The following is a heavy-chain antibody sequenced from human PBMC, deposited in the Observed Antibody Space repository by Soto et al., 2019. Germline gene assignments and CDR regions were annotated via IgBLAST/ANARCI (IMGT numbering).Heavy chain of an antibody. Sequence: ASVKVSCKASGYTFTGYYMHWVRQAPGQGLEWMGWINPNSGGTNYAQKFQGRVTMTRDTSISTAYMELSRLRSDDTAVYYCARVRRTYYYDSSGYQPHYAMDVWGQGTTVTVSS. J-gene: IGHJ6*02. D-gene: IGHD3-22*01. CDR2: INPNSGGT. CDR1: GYTFTGYY. CDR3: ARVRRTYYYDSSGYQPHYAMDV. V-gene: IGHV1-2*02.